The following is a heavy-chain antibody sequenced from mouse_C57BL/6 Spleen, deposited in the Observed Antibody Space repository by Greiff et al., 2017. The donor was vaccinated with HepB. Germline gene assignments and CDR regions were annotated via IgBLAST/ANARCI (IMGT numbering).Heavy chain of an antibody. CDR2: IHPNSGST. V-gene: IGHV1-64*01. D-gene: IGHD4-1*01. J-gene: IGHJ4*01. CDR3: ARIRSPGTGGYYDAMDD. CDR1: GYTFTSYW. Sequence: VQLQQPGAELVKPGASVKLSCKASGYTFTSYWMPWVQQRPGQGLEWIGMIHPNSGSTNYHEKFKSQATLTVDTSSSTAYMQLSSLTSEDSAVYDCARIRSPGTGGYYDAMDDWGQGTSVTVAS.